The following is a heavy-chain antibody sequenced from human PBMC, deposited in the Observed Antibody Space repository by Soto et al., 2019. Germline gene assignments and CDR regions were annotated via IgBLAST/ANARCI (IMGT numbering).Heavy chain of an antibody. D-gene: IGHD1-26*01. J-gene: IGHJ4*02. CDR1: GFTFSDYA. V-gene: IGHV3-64*02. CDR3: ARKNSGTYPFDF. Sequence: GSLRLSCAASGFTFSDYAMYWVRQAPGKGLEYVSAITTKGDSTYYADSVKGRFSISRDNSKNTLYLQMGCLRADDMAVYYCARKNSGTYPFDFWGQGTLVTVSS. CDR2: ITTKGDST.